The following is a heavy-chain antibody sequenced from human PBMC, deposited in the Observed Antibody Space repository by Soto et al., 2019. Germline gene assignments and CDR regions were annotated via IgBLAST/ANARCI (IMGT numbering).Heavy chain of an antibody. J-gene: IGHJ4*02. V-gene: IGHV1-46*01. CDR3: ARDPVIAAAGTPFDY. CDR2: INPSGGST. D-gene: IGHD6-13*01. Sequence: GASVKVSCKASGYTFTSHYMHWVRQAPGQGLEWMGIINPSGGSTSYAQKFQGRVTMTRDTSTSTVYMELSSLRSEDTAVYYCARDPVIAAAGTPFDYWGQGTLVTVSS. CDR1: GYTFTSHY.